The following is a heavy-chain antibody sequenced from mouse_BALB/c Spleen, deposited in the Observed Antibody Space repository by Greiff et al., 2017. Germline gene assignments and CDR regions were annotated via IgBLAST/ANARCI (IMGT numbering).Heavy chain of an antibody. J-gene: IGHJ3*01. V-gene: IGHV5-15*02. CDR1: GFTFSDYG. Sequence: EVQVVESGGGLVQPGGSRKLSCAASGFTFSDYGMAWVRQAPGKGPEWVAFISNLAYSIYYADTVTGRFTISRENAKNTLYLEMSSLRSEDTAMYYCARDQGPSGWFAYWGQGTLVTVSA. CDR3: ARDQGPSGWFAY. D-gene: IGHD3-2*02. CDR2: ISNLAYSI.